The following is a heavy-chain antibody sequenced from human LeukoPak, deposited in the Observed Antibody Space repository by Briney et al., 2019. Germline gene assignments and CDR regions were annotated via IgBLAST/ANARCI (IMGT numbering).Heavy chain of an antibody. CDR3: AKDLAYLRGLTYSGSYPTFDY. V-gene: IGHV3-30*18. D-gene: IGHD1-26*01. J-gene: IGHJ4*02. CDR2: ISYDGSNK. Sequence: GGSLRLSCAASGFTFSSYGMHWVRQAPGKGLEWVAVISYDGSNKYYADSVKGRFTISRDNSKNTLYLQMNSLRAEDTAAYYCAKDLAYLRGLTYSGSYPTFDYRGQGTLVTVSS. CDR1: GFTFSSYG.